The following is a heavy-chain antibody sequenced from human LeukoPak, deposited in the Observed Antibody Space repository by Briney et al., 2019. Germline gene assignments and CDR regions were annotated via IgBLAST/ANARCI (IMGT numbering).Heavy chain of an antibody. CDR3: ARERDYGGTFDY. J-gene: IGHJ4*02. CDR1: GGSISSAGYC. V-gene: IGHV4-61*02. D-gene: IGHD4-23*01. Sequence: SETLSLTCIVSGGSISSAGYCWSWIRQPAGKGVEWIGRIYASGSTNYNPSLRGRVTISVDASKNQISLKLTSVTATDTAVYYCARERDYGGTFDYWGQGTLVTVSS. CDR2: IYASGST.